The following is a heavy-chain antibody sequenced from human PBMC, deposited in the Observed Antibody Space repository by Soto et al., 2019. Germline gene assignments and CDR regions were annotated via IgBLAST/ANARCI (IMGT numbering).Heavy chain of an antibody. V-gene: IGHV1-18*01. CDR1: GYTFTSYG. CDR2: IRTSKGNT. J-gene: IGHJ4*02. Sequence: QVQLVQSGPEVKKPGASVKVSCKTSGYTFTSYGIAWVRQAPGQGLEWMGWIRTSKGNTNYAQKFQGRVTMTTDTSTSTAYMELRSLRSDDTAVYYCAPRSPAFDFWGQGTLVTVSS. CDR3: APRSPAFDF.